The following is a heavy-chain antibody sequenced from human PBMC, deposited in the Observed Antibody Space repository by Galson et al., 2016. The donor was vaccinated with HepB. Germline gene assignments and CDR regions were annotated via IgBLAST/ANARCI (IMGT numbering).Heavy chain of an antibody. CDR3: AKGLKTVGYCISTSCYFSAIDH. CDR2: ISGSSGST. Sequence: SLRLSCAASGFPFSSSALIWVRQAPGKGLEWVSGISGSSGSTFYADSMKGRITISRDISKSTVDLQMSDLKAEDTAVYYCAKGLKTVGYCISTSCYFSAIDHWGQGTLVTVSS. V-gene: IGHV3-23*01. D-gene: IGHD2-2*03. CDR1: GFPFSSSA. J-gene: IGHJ4*02.